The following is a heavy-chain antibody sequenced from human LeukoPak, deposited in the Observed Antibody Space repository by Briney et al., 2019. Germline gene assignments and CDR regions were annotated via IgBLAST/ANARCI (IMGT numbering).Heavy chain of an antibody. CDR3: AKTTTGYSSGWYYYYYMDV. Sequence: PGRSLRLSCAASGFAFSSYGMHWVRQAPGQGLEWVAVIWYDGSNIYYADSVKGRFTIARDNSKNTLYLQMNSLRAEDTAVYYCAKTTTGYSSGWYYYYYMDVWGKGTTVTVSS. CDR1: GFAFSSYG. V-gene: IGHV3-33*06. CDR2: IWYDGSNI. D-gene: IGHD6-19*01. J-gene: IGHJ6*03.